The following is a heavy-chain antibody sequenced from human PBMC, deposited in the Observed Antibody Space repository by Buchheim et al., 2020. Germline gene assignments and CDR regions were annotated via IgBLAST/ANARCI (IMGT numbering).Heavy chain of an antibody. CDR3: ARASEGGYNNRVFFDY. CDR2: SYYSGST. V-gene: IGHV4-31*03. CDR1: GGSISSGGYY. J-gene: IGHJ4*02. D-gene: IGHD5-24*01. Sequence: QVQLQESGPGLVKPSQTLSLTCTVSGGSISSGGYYWSWIRQHPGKGLDWIWYSYYSGSTYYNPSLKSRVTISVDTSKNQFSLKLSSVTAADTAVYYCARASEGGYNNRVFFDYWGQGTL.